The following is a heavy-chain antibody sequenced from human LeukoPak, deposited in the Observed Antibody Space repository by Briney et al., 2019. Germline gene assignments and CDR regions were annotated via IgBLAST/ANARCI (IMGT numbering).Heavy chain of an antibody. V-gene: IGHV4-38-2*02. Sequence: PSETLSLTCIVSGYSISSGYYWGWIRQPPGKGLEWIGNIYPSGTTYYNPSLKTRVTISVDTSKNQFSLKLSSVTAADTAAYFCARAYSSSWYFNWFDPWGQGTLVTVSS. J-gene: IGHJ5*02. CDR2: IYPSGTT. D-gene: IGHD6-13*01. CDR3: ARAYSSSWYFNWFDP. CDR1: GYSISSGYY.